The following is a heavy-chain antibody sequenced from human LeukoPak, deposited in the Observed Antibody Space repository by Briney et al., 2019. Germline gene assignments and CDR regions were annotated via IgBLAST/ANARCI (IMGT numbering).Heavy chain of an antibody. J-gene: IGHJ4*02. CDR3: ESVATVTTFDY. CDR1: GYTFTGHY. CDR2: INPNSGGT. D-gene: IGHD4-17*01. Sequence: ASVRVSCKASGYTFTGHYMHWVREAPGQGREWMGWINPNSGGTNYAQKFRGGVTMTGDTSISPAYMELSRLRSEHPAVYYCESVATVTTFDYWGQGTLVTASS. V-gene: IGHV1-2*02.